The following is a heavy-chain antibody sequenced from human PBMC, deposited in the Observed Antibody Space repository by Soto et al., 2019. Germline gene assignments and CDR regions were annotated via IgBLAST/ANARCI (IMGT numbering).Heavy chain of an antibody. CDR2: IYYSGST. J-gene: IGHJ6*02. V-gene: IGHV4-61*01. D-gene: IGHD6-19*01. CDR3: ARGIEGWYQGRYYYGMDV. Sequence: QVQLQESGPGLVKPSETLSLTCTVSGGSVSSGSYYWSWIRQPPGKGLEWIGYIYYSGSTNYNPSLKSRVTISVDTSKNLFSLKLSSPTAADTAVYYCARGIEGWYQGRYYYGMDVWGQGTTVTVSS. CDR1: GGSVSSGSYY.